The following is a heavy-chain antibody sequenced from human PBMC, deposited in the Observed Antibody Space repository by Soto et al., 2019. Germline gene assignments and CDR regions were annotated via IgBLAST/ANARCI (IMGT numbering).Heavy chain of an antibody. CDR3: ASTRGRITIFGVDNTYYYYGMDV. CDR2: IIPIFGTA. Sequence: SVKVSCKASGGTFSSYAISWVRQAPGQGLEWMGGIIPIFGTANYAQKFQGRVTITADESTSTAYMELSGLRSEETAVYYCASTRGRITIFGVDNTYYYYGMDVWGQGTTVTVSS. J-gene: IGHJ6*02. CDR1: GGTFSSYA. V-gene: IGHV1-69*13. D-gene: IGHD3-3*01.